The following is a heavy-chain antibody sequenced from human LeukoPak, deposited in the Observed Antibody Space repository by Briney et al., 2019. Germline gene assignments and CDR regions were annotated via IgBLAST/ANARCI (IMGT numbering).Heavy chain of an antibody. J-gene: IGHJ4*02. CDR1: GFTFSSYS. Sequence: PGGSLRLSCAASGFTFSSYSMNWVRQAPGKGLEWVSYISSSSSTIYYADSVKGRFTISRDNTKNALYLQMNSLRAEDTAVYYCAKDPGGYDADYWGQGTLVTVSS. CDR2: ISSSSSTI. D-gene: IGHD5-12*01. V-gene: IGHV3-48*01. CDR3: AKDPGGYDADY.